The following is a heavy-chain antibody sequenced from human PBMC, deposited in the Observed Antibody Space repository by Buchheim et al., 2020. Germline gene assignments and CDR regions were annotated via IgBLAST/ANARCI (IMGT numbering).Heavy chain of an antibody. Sequence: QVQLVESGGGVVQPGRSLRLSCAASGFTFSRYAMHWVRQAPGKGLEWVAVISYDGSNKYYADSVKGRFTISRDNSKNTLYMQMNSLRAEDTAVYYCSSQWGLFPYWGQGTL. CDR2: ISYDGSNK. V-gene: IGHV3-30*04. J-gene: IGHJ4*02. CDR3: SSQWGLFPY. CDR1: GFTFSRYA. D-gene: IGHD1-26*01.